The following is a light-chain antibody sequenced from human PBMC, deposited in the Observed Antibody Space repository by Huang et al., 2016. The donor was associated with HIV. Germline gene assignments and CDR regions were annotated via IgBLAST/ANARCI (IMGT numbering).Light chain of an antibody. V-gene: IGKV3-20*01. CDR3: HQYGRSPPT. CDR2: GAS. J-gene: IGKJ2*01. Sequence: EIVLTQSPGTLSLSPGERATLSCRANQTVTRRTLAWDQQRPGQAPRLLISGASSRATGSPDRFSGSGSGTDFALTISGLEPEDFVIYYCHQYGRSPPTFGRGTKLEIK. CDR1: QTVTRRT.